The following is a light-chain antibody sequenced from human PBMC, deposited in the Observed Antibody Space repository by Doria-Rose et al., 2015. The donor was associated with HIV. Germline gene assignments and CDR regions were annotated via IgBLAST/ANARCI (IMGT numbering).Light chain of an antibody. V-gene: IGLV1-40*01. CDR2: GNT. Sequence: LTQSPSVSGAPGQRVAISCTGSSSNIGAGFDVNWYQQFPGTAPKLLIHGNTNRPSGVPDRFSGSKSGTSASLSISGLRAEDEADYSCQSYDSRLSVYVFGTGTKVTVL. CDR1: SSNIGAGFD. CDR3: QSYDSRLSVYV. J-gene: IGLJ1*01.